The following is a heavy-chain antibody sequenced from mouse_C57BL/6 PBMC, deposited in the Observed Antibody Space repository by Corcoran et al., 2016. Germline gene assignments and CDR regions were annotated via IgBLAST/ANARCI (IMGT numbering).Heavy chain of an antibody. V-gene: IGHV1-76*01. D-gene: IGHD2-3*01. CDR3: ARSDGYYVGWFAY. CDR1: GYTFTDYF. J-gene: IGHJ3*01. CDR2: IYPGSGNT. Sequence: QVQLKQSGAELVRPGASVKLSCKASGYTFTDYFINWVKQRPGQGLEWIARIYPGSGNTYYNEKFKGKATLTAEKSSSTAYMQLSSLTSEDSAVYFCARSDGYYVGWFAYWGQGTLVTVSA.